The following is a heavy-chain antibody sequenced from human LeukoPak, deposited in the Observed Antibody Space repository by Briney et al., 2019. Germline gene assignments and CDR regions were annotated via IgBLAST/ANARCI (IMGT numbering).Heavy chain of an antibody. J-gene: IGHJ6*03. V-gene: IGHV1-46*01. CDR1: GYTFTSYY. CDR2: INPSGGST. CDR3: ARDRRSLLWFGERYYYMDV. D-gene: IGHD3-10*01. Sequence: ASVKVSCKASGYTFTSYYMHWVRQAPGQGLEWMGIINPSGGSTSYAQKFQGRVTMTRDMSTSTVYMELSSLRSEDTAVYYCARDRRSLLWFGERYYYMDVWGKGTTVTISS.